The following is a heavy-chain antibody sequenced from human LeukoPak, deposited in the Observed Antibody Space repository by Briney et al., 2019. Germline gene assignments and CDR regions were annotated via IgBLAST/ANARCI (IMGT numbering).Heavy chain of an antibody. V-gene: IGHV4-39*07. CDR1: GGSISTSSYY. CDR2: IYYSGSA. CDR3: AREYNWNDGDY. D-gene: IGHD1-1*01. J-gene: IGHJ4*02. Sequence: SETLSLTCTVSGGSISTSSYYWGWIRQPPGKGLEWIGSIYYSGSAYYNPSLKSRLTMSIDTSKNQFSLKLSSVPAADTAVYYCAREYNWNDGDYWGQGTLVTVSS.